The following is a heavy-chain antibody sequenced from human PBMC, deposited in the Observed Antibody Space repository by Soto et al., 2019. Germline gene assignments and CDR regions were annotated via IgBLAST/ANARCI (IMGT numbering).Heavy chain of an antibody. Sequence: PSETLSLTCAVYGGSFSGYYWSWIRQPPGKGLEWIGEINHSGSTNYNPSLKSRVTISVDTSKNQFSLKLSSVTAADTVFYYCARGGGIQLWYRPFDYWGQGPLVTVSS. V-gene: IGHV4-34*01. J-gene: IGHJ4*02. D-gene: IGHD5-18*01. CDR2: INHSGST. CDR1: GGSFSGYY. CDR3: ARGGGIQLWYRPFDY.